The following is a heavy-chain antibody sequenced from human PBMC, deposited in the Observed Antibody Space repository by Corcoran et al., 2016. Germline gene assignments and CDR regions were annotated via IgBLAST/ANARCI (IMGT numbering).Heavy chain of an antibody. V-gene: IGHV3-49*03. CDR1: GFTFGDYA. Sequence: EVQLVESGGGLVQPGRSLRLSCTASGFTFGDYAMSWFRQAPGKGLEWVGFIRSKAYGGTTEYAASVKGRFTISRDDSKSIAYLQMNSLKTEDTAVYYCTRVVITMVRGVIQTFDYWGQGTLVTVSS. CDR3: TRVVITMVRGVIQTFDY. D-gene: IGHD3-10*01. CDR2: IRSKAYGGTT. J-gene: IGHJ4*02.